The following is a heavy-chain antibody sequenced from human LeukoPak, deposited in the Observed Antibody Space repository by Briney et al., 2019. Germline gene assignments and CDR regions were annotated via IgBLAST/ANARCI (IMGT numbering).Heavy chain of an antibody. D-gene: IGHD3-3*01. J-gene: IGHJ4*02. CDR1: GGTFSSYA. CDR3: ATQTTEFWSGYYSYFDY. V-gene: IGHV1-69*13. CDR2: IIPIFGTA. Sequence: SVKVSCKASGGTFSSYAISWVRQAPGQGLEWMGGIIPIFGTANYAQKFQGRVTITADESTSTAYMELSSLRSEDTAVYYCATQTTEFWSGYYSYFDYWGQGTLVTVSS.